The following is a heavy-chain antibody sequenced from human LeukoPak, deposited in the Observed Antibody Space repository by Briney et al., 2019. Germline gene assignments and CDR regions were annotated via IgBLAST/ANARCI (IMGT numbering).Heavy chain of an antibody. CDR3: AHGVAATVVTPGPIYYYGMDV. CDR2: INHSGST. Sequence: SETLSLTCAVYGGSFSGFYWSWIRQPPGKGLEWIGEINHSGSTNYNPSLKSRVTISVDTSKNQFPLKLSSVTAADTAVYYCAHGVAATVVTPGPIYYYGMDVWGQGTTVTVSS. J-gene: IGHJ6*02. V-gene: IGHV4-34*01. CDR1: GGSFSGFY. D-gene: IGHD4-23*01.